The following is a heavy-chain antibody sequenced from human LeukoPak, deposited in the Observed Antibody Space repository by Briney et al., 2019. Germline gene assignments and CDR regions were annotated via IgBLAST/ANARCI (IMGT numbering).Heavy chain of an antibody. CDR2: INPNSGGT. CDR3: ARALLWNEVAFDI. V-gene: IGHV1-2*02. CDR1: GYTFTGYY. D-gene: IGHD1-1*01. J-gene: IGHJ3*02. Sequence: ASVKVSCKASGYTFTGYYMHWVRQAPGQGLEWMGWINPNSGGTNYAQKFQGRVTMTRDTSISTAYMELSRLRSDDTAVYYCARALLWNEVAFDIWGQGTMVTVSS.